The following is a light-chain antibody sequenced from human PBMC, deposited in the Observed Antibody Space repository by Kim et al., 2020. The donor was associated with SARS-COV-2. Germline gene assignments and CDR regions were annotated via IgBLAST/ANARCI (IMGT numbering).Light chain of an antibody. V-gene: IGLV3-1*01. CDR1: KLGDKY. Sequence: VSPGQTASINCSGDKLGDKYACWYQQKPGQSPVLVIYQDSKRPSGIPERFSGSNSGNTATLTISGTQAMDEADYYCQAWDTGTHVVFGGGTQLTVL. J-gene: IGLJ2*01. CDR3: QAWDTGTHVV. CDR2: QDS.